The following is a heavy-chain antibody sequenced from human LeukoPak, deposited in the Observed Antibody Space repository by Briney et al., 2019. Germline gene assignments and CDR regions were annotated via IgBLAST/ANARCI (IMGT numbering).Heavy chain of an antibody. V-gene: IGHV4-59*11. CDR2: IYYSGST. J-gene: IGHJ4*02. D-gene: IGHD6-6*01. CDR1: GGSISSHY. Sequence: SETLSLTCTVSGGSISSHYWSWIRQPPGKGLEWIGYIYYSGSTNYNPSLKSRVTISVDTSKNQFSLKLSSVTAADTAVYYCVREGSSSSLDYWGQGTLVTVSS. CDR3: VREGSSSSLDY.